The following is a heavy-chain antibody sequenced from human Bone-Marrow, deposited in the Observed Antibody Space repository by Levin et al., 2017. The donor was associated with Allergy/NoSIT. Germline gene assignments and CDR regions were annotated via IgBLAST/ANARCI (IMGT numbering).Heavy chain of an antibody. CDR2: IDPNTGGS. J-gene: IGHJ4*02. D-gene: IGHD2-21*02. CDR1: GYTFTGHH. V-gene: IGHV1-2*02. Sequence: AGESLKISCKASGYTFTGHHIHWIRQAPGQGLEWMGYIDPNTGGSNYAPKFRGRVTMAGDTSINTAYMELSSLRSDDTAVYFCARAVGMVTLDSWGQGTLATVSS. CDR3: ARAVGMVTLDS.